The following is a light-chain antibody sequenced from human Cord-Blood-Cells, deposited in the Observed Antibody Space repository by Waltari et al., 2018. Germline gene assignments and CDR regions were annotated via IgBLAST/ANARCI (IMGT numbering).Light chain of an antibody. J-gene: IGLJ3*02. Sequence: QSVLTQPPSASGTPGQRVTISCSGSSSNIGSNTVNWYQQLPGTAPKLLIYRNNRRPSGGPDRFSGSKSGTSASLAISGLQAEDEADYYCAAWDDSLNDPVFGGGTKLTVL. CDR3: AAWDDSLNDPV. CDR1: SSNIGSNT. V-gene: IGLV1-44*01. CDR2: RNN.